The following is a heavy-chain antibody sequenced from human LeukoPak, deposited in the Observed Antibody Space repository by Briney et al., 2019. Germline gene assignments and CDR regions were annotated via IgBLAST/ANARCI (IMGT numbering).Heavy chain of an antibody. Sequence: PSETLSLTCTVSGGSISSGSYYWSWIRQPAGKGLEWIGRIYTSESSNYNPSLKSRVTISVDTSKNQFSLKLSSVTAADTAVYYCARSVEGYCSGGSCYSYYYYMDVWGKGTTVTVSS. CDR1: GGSISSGSYY. J-gene: IGHJ6*03. CDR2: IYTSESS. V-gene: IGHV4-61*02. D-gene: IGHD2-15*01. CDR3: ARSVEGYCSGGSCYSYYYYMDV.